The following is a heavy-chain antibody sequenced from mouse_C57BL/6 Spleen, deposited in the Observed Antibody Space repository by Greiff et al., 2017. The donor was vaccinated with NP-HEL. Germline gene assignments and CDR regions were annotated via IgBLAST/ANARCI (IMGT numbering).Heavy chain of an antibody. Sequence: EVQGVESGGGLVKPGGSLKLSCAASGFTFSSYAMSWVRQTPEKRLEWVATISDGGSYTYYPDNVKGRFTISRDNAKNNLYLQMSHLKSEDTAMYYCARETDSNYDYFDYWGQGTTLTVSS. CDR3: ARETDSNYDYFDY. CDR2: ISDGGSYT. V-gene: IGHV5-4*01. D-gene: IGHD2-5*01. J-gene: IGHJ2*01. CDR1: GFTFSSYA.